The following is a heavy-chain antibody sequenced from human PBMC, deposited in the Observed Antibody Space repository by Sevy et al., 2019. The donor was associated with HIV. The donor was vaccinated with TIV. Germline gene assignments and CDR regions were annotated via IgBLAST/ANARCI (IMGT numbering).Heavy chain of an antibody. CDR1: GFNVNDNY. D-gene: IGHD3-3*01. Sequence: GGSLRLSCAASGFNVNDNYMTWVRQAPGKGLEWVSIIHADGSSYYADSVKRRFTMSRDDSKNIVNLQMNSLRADDTAVYYCARDRRFCGNQCCPYYDYGMDVWGQGTAVTVSS. CDR2: IHADGSS. CDR3: ARDRRFCGNQCCPYYDYGMDV. V-gene: IGHV3-53*01. J-gene: IGHJ6*02.